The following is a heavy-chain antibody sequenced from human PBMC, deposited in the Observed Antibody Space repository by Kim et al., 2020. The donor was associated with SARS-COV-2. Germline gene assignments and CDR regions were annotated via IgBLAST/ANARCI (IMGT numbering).Heavy chain of an antibody. CDR2: ISYDGSNK. CDR3: ARDASSFIVVVPAAIAY. D-gene: IGHD2-2*01. J-gene: IGHJ4*02. CDR1: GFTFSSYA. V-gene: IGHV3-30-3*01. Sequence: GGSLRLSCAASGFTFSSYAMHWVRQAPGKGLEWVAVISYDGSNKYYADSVKGRFTISRDNSKNTLYLQMNSLRAEDTAVYYCARDASSFIVVVPAAIAYWGQGTLVTVSS.